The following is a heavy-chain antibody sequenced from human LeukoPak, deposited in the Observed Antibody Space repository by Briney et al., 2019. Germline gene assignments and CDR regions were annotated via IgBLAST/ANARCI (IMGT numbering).Heavy chain of an antibody. V-gene: IGHV3-21*01. J-gene: IGHJ4*02. Sequence: PGGSLRLSCAASGFSFSDSYMTWVRQAPGKGLEWVSSISSSASYIYYSDSVKGRFTVSRDNAENSLYLQMDSVRAEDTAVYYCTGGLTAFWSGYYFDYWGQGTLVTVSS. CDR1: GFSFSDSY. CDR3: TGGLTAFWSGYYFDY. CDR2: ISSSASYI. D-gene: IGHD3-3*01.